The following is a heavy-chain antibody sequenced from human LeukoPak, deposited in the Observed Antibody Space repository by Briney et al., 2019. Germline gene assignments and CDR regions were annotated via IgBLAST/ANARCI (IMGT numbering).Heavy chain of an antibody. Sequence: QPGGSLRLSCVASGFTFSSYAMSWVRQAPGKGLEWVSVLTGDGGTYYADSMKGRFTNSRDDSKNTLFLQMNSLRAEDTAVYSCAKVKWKLIGYFDYWGQGTLVTVSS. CDR2: LTGDGGT. CDR3: AKVKWKLIGYFDY. V-gene: IGHV3-23*01. CDR1: GFTFSSYA. J-gene: IGHJ4*02. D-gene: IGHD1-20*01.